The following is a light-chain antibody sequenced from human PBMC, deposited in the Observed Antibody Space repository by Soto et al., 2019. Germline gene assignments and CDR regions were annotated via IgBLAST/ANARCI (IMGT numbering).Light chain of an antibody. V-gene: IGKV3-20*01. J-gene: IGKJ2*01. CDR1: QSVNSNY. CDR3: QQYGSSPYT. CDR2: GAS. Sequence: EIVLTQSPGTLSLSPGERATLSCRASQSVNSNYLASYQQRPAQAPRLLIYGASSRATGIPDRFTGSGSGTDFILTVSRLEPEDFAVYYCQQYGSSPYTFGQGTKLEIK.